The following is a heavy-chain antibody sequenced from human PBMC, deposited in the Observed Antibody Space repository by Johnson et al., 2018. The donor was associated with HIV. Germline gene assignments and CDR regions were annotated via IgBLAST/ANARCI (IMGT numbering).Heavy chain of an antibody. V-gene: IGHV3-30*02. CDR2: IRYDGNT. CDR1: GFTFSNYG. D-gene: IGHD5-24*01. Sequence: QVQLVESGGGVVQPGGSLRLSCAASGFTFSNYGMHWVRQAPGKGLEWVAFIRYDGNTYYADSVKGRVRISRDNSTNTLYLQMNRLTVEDTALYYCARAPAWLRGFDIWGQGTMVTVSS. CDR3: ARAPAWLRGFDI. J-gene: IGHJ3*02.